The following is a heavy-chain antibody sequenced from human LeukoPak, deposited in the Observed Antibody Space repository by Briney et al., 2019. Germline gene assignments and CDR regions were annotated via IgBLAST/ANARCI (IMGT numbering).Heavy chain of an antibody. V-gene: IGHV4-39*01. Sequence: PSETLSLTCTVSGGSISSGIYYWAWIRQPPGKGLEWIASIYYSGSTYYNPSLKSRVTISVDTSRNQFSLKLSSVTAADTAVYYCASLAVAGLSEGYWGQGTLVIVSS. D-gene: IGHD6-19*01. CDR1: GGSISSGIYY. CDR3: ASLAVAGLSEGY. J-gene: IGHJ4*02. CDR2: IYYSGST.